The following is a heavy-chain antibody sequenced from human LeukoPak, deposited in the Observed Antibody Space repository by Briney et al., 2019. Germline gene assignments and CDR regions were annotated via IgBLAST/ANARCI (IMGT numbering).Heavy chain of an antibody. D-gene: IGHD3-22*01. Sequence: PGRSLRLSCAASGFTFSSYGMHWVRQAPGKGLAWVAVIWYDGSNKYYADSVKGRFTISRDNSKNTLYLQMNSLRAEDTAVYYCARAREYYYDSSGQDYWGQGTLVTVSS. V-gene: IGHV3-33*01. J-gene: IGHJ4*02. CDR1: GFTFSSYG. CDR3: ARAREYYYDSSGQDY. CDR2: IWYDGSNK.